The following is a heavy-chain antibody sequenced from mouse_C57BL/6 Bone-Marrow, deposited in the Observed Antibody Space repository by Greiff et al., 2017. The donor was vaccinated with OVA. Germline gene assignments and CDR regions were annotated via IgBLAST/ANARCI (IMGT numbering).Heavy chain of an antibody. CDR1: GYTFTDYE. V-gene: IGHV1-15*01. Sequence: VQLKQSGAELVRPGASVTLSCKASGYTFTDYEMNWVKQTPVHGLEWIGAIDPETGGTAYNQKFKGKAILTADKSSSTAYMELRSLTSEDSAVYYCTRCYCGSDLYAMDYWGQGTSVTVSS. CDR3: TRCYCGSDLYAMDY. CDR2: IDPETGGT. D-gene: IGHD1-1*01. J-gene: IGHJ4*01.